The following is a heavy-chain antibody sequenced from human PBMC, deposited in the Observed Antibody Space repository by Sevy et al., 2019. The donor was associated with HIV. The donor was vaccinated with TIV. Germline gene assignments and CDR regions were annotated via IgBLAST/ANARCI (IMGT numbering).Heavy chain of an antibody. CDR1: GFTFSNYG. V-gene: IGHV3-33*01. Sequence: GGSLRLSCAASGFTFSNYGMHGVRQAPGKGLEWVAVIGNDGKNKYYADSGKGRLTISRDNSKNTRYLQMNSLRVEDTAVYFCARGGDFNDRSAKRDFDYWGQGTLVTVSS. CDR2: IGNDGKNK. D-gene: IGHD3-22*01. J-gene: IGHJ4*02. CDR3: ARGGDFNDRSAKRDFDY.